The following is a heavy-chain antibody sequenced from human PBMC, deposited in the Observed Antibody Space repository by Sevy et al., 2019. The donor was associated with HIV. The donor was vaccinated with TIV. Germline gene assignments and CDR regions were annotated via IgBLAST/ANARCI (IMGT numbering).Heavy chain of an antibody. Sequence: GGSLRLSCAASGFTFSNAWMNWVRQAPGKGLEWVANIDQDGSDKRYVDSVRGRFTISRDNANNFLYLQMSSLRADDTAVYYCARAGGWGNINHSNQILDIWGHGTKVTVSS. J-gene: IGHJ3*02. CDR3: ARAGGWGNINHSNQILDI. D-gene: IGHD3-16*01. CDR2: IDQDGSDK. CDR1: GFTFSNAW. V-gene: IGHV3-7*01.